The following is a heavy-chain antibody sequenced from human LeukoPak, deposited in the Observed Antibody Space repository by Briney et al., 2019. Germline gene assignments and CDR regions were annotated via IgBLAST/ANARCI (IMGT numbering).Heavy chain of an antibody. CDR2: INPNSGGT. D-gene: IGHD3-22*01. CDR3: AREGSSITMRVVVTTYYFEY. J-gene: IGHJ4*02. CDR1: GYTFTGHY. V-gene: IGHV1-2*02. Sequence: ASVKVSCKASGYTFTGHYMHWVRQAPGQGLEWMGWINPNSGGTNYAQKFQGRVTITRDTSISTAYMELSRLRSDDTAVYYCAREGSSITMRVVVTTYYFEYWGQGTLVAVSS.